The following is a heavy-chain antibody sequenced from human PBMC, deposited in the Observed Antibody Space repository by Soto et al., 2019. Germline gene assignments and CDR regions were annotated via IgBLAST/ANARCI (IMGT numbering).Heavy chain of an antibody. V-gene: IGHV3-74*01. CDR3: AKDRGEEGVEFLEWFGGVDV. CDR2: IKSDGTT. J-gene: IGHJ6*02. CDR1: GFTVSNYW. Sequence: PGGSLILSCASSGFTVSNYWRNWVRQAPGKGLVWVSHIKSDGTTSYADSVEGRFTVSRDDAKNTFYLQMNSLRAEDTAVYYCAKDRGEEGVEFLEWFGGVDVWGHGNTVTVAS. D-gene: IGHD3-3*02.